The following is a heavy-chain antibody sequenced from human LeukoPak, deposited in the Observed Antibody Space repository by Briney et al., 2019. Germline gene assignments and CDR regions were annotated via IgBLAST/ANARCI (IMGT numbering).Heavy chain of an antibody. J-gene: IGHJ4*02. CDR2: ISSSSSYI. D-gene: IGHD3-10*01. V-gene: IGHV3-21*01. Sequence: GGSLRLSCAASGFTFSSYSMNWVRQAPGEGLEWVSSISSSSSYIYYADSVKGRFTISRDNAKNSLYLQMNSLRAEDTAVYYCASPSPGSNRALRYYFDYWGQGTLVTVSS. CDR1: GFTFSSYS. CDR3: ASPSPGSNRALRYYFDY.